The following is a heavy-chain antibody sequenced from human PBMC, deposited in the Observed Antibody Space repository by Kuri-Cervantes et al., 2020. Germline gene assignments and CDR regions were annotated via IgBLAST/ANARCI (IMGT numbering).Heavy chain of an antibody. CDR2: ISAYNGNT. CDR3: ARETPHSGSYLSYYYGMDV. CDR1: GYTFTSDG. V-gene: IGHV1-18*01. J-gene: IGHJ6*02. Sequence: ASVKVSCKASGYTFTSDGISWVRQAPGQGLEWMGWISAYNGNTNYAQKLQGRVTMTTDTSTSTAYMELRSLRSDDTAVYYCARETPHSGSYLSYYYGMDVWGQGTTVTVSS. D-gene: IGHD1-26*01.